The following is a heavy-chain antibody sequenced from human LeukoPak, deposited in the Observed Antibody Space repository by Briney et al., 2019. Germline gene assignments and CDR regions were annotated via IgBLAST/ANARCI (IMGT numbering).Heavy chain of an antibody. CDR2: INHSGST. CDR1: GGSPSAYY. Sequence: SETLSLTCAVYGGSPSAYYWSWIRQPPGKGLEWIGEINHSGSTNYNPSLKSRVTMSLDTSKNQFSLKLSSVTAADTAVYYCARPRNDYDTSVYGDWGQGTLVTVSS. J-gene: IGHJ4*02. D-gene: IGHD3-22*01. V-gene: IGHV4-34*01. CDR3: ARPRNDYDTSVYGD.